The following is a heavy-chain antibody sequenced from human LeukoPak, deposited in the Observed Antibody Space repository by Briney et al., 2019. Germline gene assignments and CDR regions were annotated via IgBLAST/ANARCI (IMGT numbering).Heavy chain of an antibody. CDR1: GGSISTYY. J-gene: IGHJ4*02. CDR3: ARVPGGATWHIDY. CDR2: IYSGST. V-gene: IGHV4-4*07. D-gene: IGHD3-16*01. Sequence: TSETLSLTCTVSGGSISTYYWSWIRQPAGKGLEWIGRIYSGSTNYNPSLKNRVTMSVDTSKNQFSLKLSPVTAADTAIYYCARVPGGATWHIDYWGQGTLVTVSS.